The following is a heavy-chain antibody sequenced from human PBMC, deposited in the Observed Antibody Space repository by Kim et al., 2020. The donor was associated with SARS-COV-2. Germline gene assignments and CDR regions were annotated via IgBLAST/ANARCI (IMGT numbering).Heavy chain of an antibody. J-gene: IGHJ6*02. D-gene: IGHD3-10*01. V-gene: IGHV3-15*01. CDR1: GFTFSNAW. Sequence: GGSLRLSCAASGFTFSNAWMSWVRQAPGKGLEWVGRIKSKTDGGTTDYAAPVKGRFTISRDDSKNTLYLQMNSLKTEDTAVYYCTTDYIGISPLYYYYGMDVWGQGTTVTVSS. CDR2: IKSKTDGGTT. CDR3: TTDYIGISPLYYYYGMDV.